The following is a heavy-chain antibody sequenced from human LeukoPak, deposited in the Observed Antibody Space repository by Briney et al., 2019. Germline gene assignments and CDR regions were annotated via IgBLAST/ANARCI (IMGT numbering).Heavy chain of an antibody. CDR2: ISYDGSNE. J-gene: IGHJ1*01. V-gene: IGHV3-30*04. Sequence: GGSLRLFCTASRFTFSSFAMHWVRQAPGKGLEWVAVISYDGSNEYYTDSVKGRFTISRDNSKNTLYLQMNSLRDEDTAVYYCARDTYRQWLTQGGYFQHWGQGTLVTVSS. D-gene: IGHD6-19*01. CDR1: RFTFSSFA. CDR3: ARDTYRQWLTQGGYFQH.